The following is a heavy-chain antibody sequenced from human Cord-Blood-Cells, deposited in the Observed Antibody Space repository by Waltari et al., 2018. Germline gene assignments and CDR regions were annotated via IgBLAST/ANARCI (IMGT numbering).Heavy chain of an antibody. CDR2: IIPIFGTA. D-gene: IGHD3-10*01. CDR1: GGTFSSYA. V-gene: IGHV1-69*06. Sequence: QVQLVQSGAEVKKPGSSVKVSCKASGGTFSSYATSWVRQDPGQGLEWMGGIIPIFGTANDAQKFQGRVTITADKSTSTAYMELSSLRSEDTAVYYCARCLGSGSYYRPCDYWGQGTLVTVSS. J-gene: IGHJ4*02. CDR3: ARCLGSGSYYRPCDY.